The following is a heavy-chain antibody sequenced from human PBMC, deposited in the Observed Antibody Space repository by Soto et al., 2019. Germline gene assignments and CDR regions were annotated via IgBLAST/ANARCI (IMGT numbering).Heavy chain of an antibody. D-gene: IGHD2-2*01. V-gene: IGHV3-21*01. CDR2: ISSSSSYI. Sequence: EVQLVESGGGLVKPGGSLRLSCAASGFTFSSYSMNWVRQAPGKGLEWVSSISSSSSYIYYADSVKGRFTISRDNAKNSLYLQMNGLRAEDTAVYYCARDRYCSSTSCRAFDIWGQGTMVTVSS. CDR3: ARDRYCSSTSCRAFDI. J-gene: IGHJ3*02. CDR1: GFTFSSYS.